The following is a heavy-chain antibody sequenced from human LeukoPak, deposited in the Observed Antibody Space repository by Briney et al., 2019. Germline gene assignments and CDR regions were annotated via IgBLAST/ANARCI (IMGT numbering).Heavy chain of an antibody. V-gene: IGHV3-33*01. D-gene: IGHD4-17*01. CDR1: GFTFSSYG. J-gene: IGHJ4*02. Sequence: PGRSPRLSCAASGFTFSSYGMHWVRQAPGKGLEWVAVIWYDGSNKYYADSSKVRFTSSRENSKNTLYLQMNSLRAEDTAVYYCARAMTTVTTLGGFDYWGQGTLVTVSS. CDR2: IWYDGSNK. CDR3: ARAMTTVTTLGGFDY.